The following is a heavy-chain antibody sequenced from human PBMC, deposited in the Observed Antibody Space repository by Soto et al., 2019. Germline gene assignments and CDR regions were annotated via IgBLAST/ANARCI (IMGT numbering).Heavy chain of an antibody. CDR2: INSDGSST. V-gene: IGHV3-74*01. D-gene: IGHD3-16*01. CDR3: AREYYDYVWGRSRTLDY. CDR1: GFTFITYW. J-gene: IGHJ4*02. Sequence: PGGSLRLSCAASGFTFITYWMHWVRQAPGKGLVWVSRINSDGSSTSYADSVKGRFTISRDNAKNTLYLQMNSLRAEDTAVYYCAREYYDYVWGRSRTLDYWGQGTLVTVSS.